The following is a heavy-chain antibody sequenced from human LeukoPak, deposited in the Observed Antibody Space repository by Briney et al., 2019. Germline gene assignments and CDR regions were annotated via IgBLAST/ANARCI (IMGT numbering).Heavy chain of an antibody. D-gene: IGHD4-17*01. CDR3: ARVLGDYGDYGSGAFDI. V-gene: IGHV1-18*01. CDR1: GCTFTSYG. CDR2: ISAYNGNT. Sequence: GASVKVSCKGSGCTFTSYGISWVRQAPGQGLEWMGWISAYNGNTNYAQKLQGRVTMTTDTSTSTAYMELSSLRSEDTAVYYCARVLGDYGDYGSGAFDIWGQGTMVTVSS. J-gene: IGHJ3*02.